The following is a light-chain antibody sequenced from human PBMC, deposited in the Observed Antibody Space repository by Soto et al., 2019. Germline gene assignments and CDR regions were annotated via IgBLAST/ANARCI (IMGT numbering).Light chain of an antibody. CDR3: PKYGSLPT. CDR1: QSVDSAF. CDR2: GAS. J-gene: IGKJ1*01. V-gene: IGKV3-20*01. Sequence: EIVLTQSPGSLSLSLGERATLSCRASQSVDSAFFAWYQQKPGQPPRLLMYGASRRATGIPDRFSGSGSGTAFTSTISRLESEAFAAYCSPKYGSLPTFGQGTKVEV.